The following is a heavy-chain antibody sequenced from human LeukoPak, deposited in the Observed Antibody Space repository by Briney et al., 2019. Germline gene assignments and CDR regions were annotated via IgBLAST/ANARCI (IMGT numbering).Heavy chain of an antibody. Sequence: GASVKVSCKASGDTFSRYGISWVRQAPGQGLEWMGWISANNGNTNYAQKLQGRVTMTTDTSTSTAYMELRSLRSDDTAVYYCARVSRSYYYYYYMDVWGKGTTATVSS. V-gene: IGHV1-18*01. CDR3: ARVSRSYYYYYYMDV. CDR1: GDTFSRYG. D-gene: IGHD1-26*01. J-gene: IGHJ6*03. CDR2: ISANNGNT.